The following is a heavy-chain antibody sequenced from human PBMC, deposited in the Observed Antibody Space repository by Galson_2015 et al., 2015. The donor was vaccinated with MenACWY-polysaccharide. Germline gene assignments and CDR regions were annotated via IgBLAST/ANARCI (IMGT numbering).Heavy chain of an antibody. CDR2: IGSDGNNR. CDR1: GFTFATQA. CDR3: AKDSDYTTGWYSADY. D-gene: IGHD6-19*01. Sequence: SLRLSCAASGFTFATQAMTWVRQAPGKGLEWVSSIGSDGNNRYHVDSVKGRFTISRDNSKNTLYLQMNSLTADDTAVYFCAKDSDYTTGWYSADYWGQGTLVTVSS. J-gene: IGHJ4*02. V-gene: IGHV3-23*01.